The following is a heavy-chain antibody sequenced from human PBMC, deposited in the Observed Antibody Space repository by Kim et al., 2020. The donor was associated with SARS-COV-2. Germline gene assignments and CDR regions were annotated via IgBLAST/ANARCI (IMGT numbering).Heavy chain of an antibody. J-gene: IGHJ4*02. CDR2: IWYDGSNK. CDR1: GFTFSSYG. CDR3: ARNLAAAGPDCLDY. V-gene: IGHV3-33*01. Sequence: GGSLRLSCAASGFTFSSYGMHWVRQAPGKGLEWVAVIWYDGSNKYYADSVKGRFTISRDNSKNTLYLQMNSLRAEDTAVYYCARNLAAAGPDCLDYWGQGTLVTVSS. D-gene: IGHD6-13*01.